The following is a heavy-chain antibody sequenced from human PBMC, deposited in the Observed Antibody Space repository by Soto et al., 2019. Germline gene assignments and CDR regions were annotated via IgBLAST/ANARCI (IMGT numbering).Heavy chain of an antibody. Sequence: QVQLQQSGPGLAKPSETLSLTYSVSSGPSSSHNWGWIRQPPGRGLEWIGYVYSTGGTSYNPSLKSRVTISADTSTNHSSLTLTSVTAADTAVYYCVRQGIGNLHGLVDVWGQGTTVRVSS. CDR1: SGPSSSHN. CDR2: VYSTGGT. V-gene: IGHV4-59*08. D-gene: IGHD1-1*01. J-gene: IGHJ6*02. CDR3: VRQGIGNLHGLVDV.